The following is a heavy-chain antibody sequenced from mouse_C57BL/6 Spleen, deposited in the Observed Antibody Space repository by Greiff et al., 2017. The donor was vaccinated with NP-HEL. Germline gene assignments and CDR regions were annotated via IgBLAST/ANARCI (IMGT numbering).Heavy chain of an antibody. J-gene: IGHJ3*01. V-gene: IGHV1-80*01. CDR2: IYPGDGDT. D-gene: IGHD6-1*01. Sequence: VQLQQSGASVKISCKASGYAFSSYWMNWVKQRPGKGLEWIGQIYPGDGDTNYNGKFKGKATLTADKSSSTAYMQLSSLTSEDSAVYFCARWGLRAYWRQGTLVTVSA. CDR3: ARWGLRAY. CDR1: GYAFSSYW.